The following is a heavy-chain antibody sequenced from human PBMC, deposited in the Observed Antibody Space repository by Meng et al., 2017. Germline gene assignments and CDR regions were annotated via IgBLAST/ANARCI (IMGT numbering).Heavy chain of an antibody. D-gene: IGHD6-13*01. J-gene: IGHJ4*02. Sequence: GESLMTSCAASGFTFSSYWMHWVRHAPGKGLVWVSRINSDGSSTSYADSVKGRFTISRDNAKNTLYLQMNSLRAEDTAVYYCARDGLPRGIADYWGQGTMVTVSS. CDR3: ARDGLPRGIADY. CDR1: GFTFSSYW. CDR2: INSDGSST. V-gene: IGHV3-74*01.